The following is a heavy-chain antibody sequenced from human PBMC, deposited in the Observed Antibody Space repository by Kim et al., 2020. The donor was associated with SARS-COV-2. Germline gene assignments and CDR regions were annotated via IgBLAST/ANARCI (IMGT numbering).Heavy chain of an antibody. D-gene: IGHD3-10*01. Sequence: TSNTYTADAVKCRFTVSRDNAKNSLYLQMNSLRAEDSAVYYCASARGHWGQGTLVIVSS. CDR3: ASARGH. CDR2: TSNT. J-gene: IGHJ1*01. V-gene: IGHV3-21*04.